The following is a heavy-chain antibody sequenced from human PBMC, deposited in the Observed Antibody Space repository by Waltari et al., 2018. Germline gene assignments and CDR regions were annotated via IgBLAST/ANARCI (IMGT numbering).Heavy chain of an antibody. J-gene: IGHJ4*02. CDR3: ARSLVRGVIQSFDF. Sequence: EVQLVQSGAEVKKPGESLSLSCTTFGYDFSNYWLGLVRQMPGKGLEWMGIIFPGDSHSNYSPPFQGQVTMSVNMSIATAYLQWTSLQASDTAMYYCARSLVRGVIQSFDFWGQGTLVTVSS. CDR2: IFPGDSHS. V-gene: IGHV5-51*01. CDR1: GYDFSNYW. D-gene: IGHD3-10*01.